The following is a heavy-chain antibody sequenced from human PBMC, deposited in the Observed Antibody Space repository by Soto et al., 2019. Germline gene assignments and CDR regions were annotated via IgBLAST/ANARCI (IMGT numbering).Heavy chain of an antibody. J-gene: IGHJ3*02. CDR1: GGSISSSSYY. CDR2: IYYSGGT. D-gene: IGHD2-15*01. Sequence: SEILSLTCTVSGGSISSSSYYWGWIRQPPGKGLEWIGSIYYSGGTYYNPSLKSRVTISVDTSKNQFSLKLSSVTAADTAVYYCARRDEIVVVVAAYDIWGQGTMVTV. V-gene: IGHV4-39*01. CDR3: ARRDEIVVVVAAYDI.